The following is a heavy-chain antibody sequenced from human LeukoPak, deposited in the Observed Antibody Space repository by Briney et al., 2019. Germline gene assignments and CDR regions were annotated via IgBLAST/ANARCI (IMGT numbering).Heavy chain of an antibody. CDR1: GYTFTGYY. V-gene: IGHV1-2*02. J-gene: IGHJ4*02. Sequence: GASVKVSCKASGYTFTGYYMHWVRQAPGQGLEWMGWINPNSGGTNYAQKFQGRVIMTRDTSISTAYMELSRLRSDDTAVYYCARAGRFLEWLFSRWGQGTLVTVSS. D-gene: IGHD3-3*01. CDR3: ARAGRFLEWLFSR. CDR2: INPNSGGT.